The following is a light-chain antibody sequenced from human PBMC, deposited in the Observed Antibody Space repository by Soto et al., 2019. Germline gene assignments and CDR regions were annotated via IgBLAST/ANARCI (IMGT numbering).Light chain of an antibody. CDR2: PTS. Sequence: EIVLTQSPATLSSFPGDRVTLSCRASQYINTRLAWYQHRPGQAPRLLIYPTSLRAAGIPARFSASGSGTDFTLTISDVQPEDFALYYCHQRQSWPRTFGQGTKVDIK. J-gene: IGKJ1*01. CDR1: QYINTR. V-gene: IGKV3-11*01. CDR3: HQRQSWPRT.